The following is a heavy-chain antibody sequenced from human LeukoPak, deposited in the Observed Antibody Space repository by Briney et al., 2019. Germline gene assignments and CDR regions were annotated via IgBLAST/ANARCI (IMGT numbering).Heavy chain of an antibody. CDR2: ISWNSGSI. CDR1: GFTFDDYA. V-gene: IGHV3-9*01. Sequence: GGSLRLSCAASGFTFDDYAMHWVRQPPGKGLEWVSGISWNSGSIGYADSVKGRFTISRDNAKNSLYLQMNSLRAEDTALYYCARSVEGYCSGGSCYSYYYYMDVWGKGTTVTVSS. CDR3: ARSVEGYCSGGSCYSYYYYMDV. D-gene: IGHD2-15*01. J-gene: IGHJ6*03.